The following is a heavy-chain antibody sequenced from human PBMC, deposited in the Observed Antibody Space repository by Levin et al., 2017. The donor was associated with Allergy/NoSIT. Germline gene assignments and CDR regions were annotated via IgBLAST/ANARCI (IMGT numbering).Heavy chain of an antibody. J-gene: IGHJ4*02. V-gene: IGHV3-33*01. CDR3: ARDDYYDSSGYTDY. Sequence: SCAASGFTFSSYGMHWVRQAPGKGLEWVAVIWYDGSNKYYADSVKGRFTISRDNSKNTLYLQMNSLRAEDTAVYYCARDDYYDSSGYTDYWGQGTLVTVSS. CDR1: GFTFSSYG. D-gene: IGHD3-22*01. CDR2: IWYDGSNK.